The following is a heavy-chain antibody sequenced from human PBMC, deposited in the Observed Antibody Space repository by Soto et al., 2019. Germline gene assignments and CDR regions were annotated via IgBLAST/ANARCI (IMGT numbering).Heavy chain of an antibody. CDR2: IYYSGST. J-gene: IGHJ4*02. V-gene: IGHV4-59*01. CDR3: ARDRGMADGSGSYYFDY. D-gene: IGHD1-26*01. CDR1: GGSISSYY. Sequence: QVQLQESGPGLVKPSETLSLTCTVSGGSISSYYWSWIRQPPGKGLEWIGYIYYSGSTNYNPSLKSRVTISVDTSKNQFSLKLSSVTAADTAVYYCARDRGMADGSGSYYFDYWGQGTLVTVSS.